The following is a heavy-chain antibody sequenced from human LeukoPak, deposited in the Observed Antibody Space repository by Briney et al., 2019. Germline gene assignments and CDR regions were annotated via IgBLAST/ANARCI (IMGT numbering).Heavy chain of an antibody. CDR1: GGSISSYY. J-gene: IGHJ6*03. V-gene: IGHV4-59*01. CDR3: ARLGGYSCGYYYYYMDV. Sequence: PSETLSLTCTVSGGSISSYYWSWIRQPPGKGLEWIGYIYYSGSTNYNPSLKSRATISVDTSKNQFSLKLSSVTAADTAVYYCARLGGYSCGYYYYYMDVWGKGTTVTVSS. D-gene: IGHD5-18*01. CDR2: IYYSGST.